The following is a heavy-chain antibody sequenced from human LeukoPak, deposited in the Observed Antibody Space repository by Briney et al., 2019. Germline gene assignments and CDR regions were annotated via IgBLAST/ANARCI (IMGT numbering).Heavy chain of an antibody. Sequence: SETLSLTCTVSGGSISSYYWSWIRQPPGKGLERIGYIYYSGSTNYSPSLKSRVTISVDTSKNQFSLKLRSVTAADTALYYSARDRPGGSSFDYWGQGTPVNVSS. CDR3: ARDRPGGSSFDY. V-gene: IGHV4-59*01. CDR1: GGSISSYY. CDR2: IYYSGST. J-gene: IGHJ4*03. D-gene: IGHD3-16*01.